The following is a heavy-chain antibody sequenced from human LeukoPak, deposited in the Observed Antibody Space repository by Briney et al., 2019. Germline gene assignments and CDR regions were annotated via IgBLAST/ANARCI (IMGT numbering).Heavy chain of an antibody. CDR1: GFTFRDYW. CDR2: INTDGSIT. D-gene: IGHD3-10*01. CDR3: ARDRGPRTGFMVREAYDY. Sequence: GGSLRLSCAASGFTFRDYWIHWVRKALGKGLVWFSRINTDGSITNYADSVKGRFSISRDNAKNTLYLQMSSLRAEDTAVYYCARDRGPRTGFMVREAYDYWGQGTLVTVSS. V-gene: IGHV3-74*01. J-gene: IGHJ4*02.